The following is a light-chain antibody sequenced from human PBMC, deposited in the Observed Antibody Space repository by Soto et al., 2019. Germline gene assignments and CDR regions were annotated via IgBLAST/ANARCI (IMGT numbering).Light chain of an antibody. V-gene: IGKV3-20*01. CDR1: QSVINSY. CDR2: GAY. CDR3: QQYGTAPWT. J-gene: IGKJ1*01. Sequence: VVTECASTLSLSSGERATLSCRATQSVINSYLTWYQQKPGQAPRLLLYGAYNRATGIPDRFSGSGSGTDFTLTISRLEPEDFAVYYCQQYGTAPWTFGRGTKVDIK.